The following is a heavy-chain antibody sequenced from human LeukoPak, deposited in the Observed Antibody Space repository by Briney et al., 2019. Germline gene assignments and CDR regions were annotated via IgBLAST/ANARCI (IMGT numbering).Heavy chain of an antibody. V-gene: IGHV5-51*01. D-gene: IGHD6-19*01. CDR1: GYIFTSYW. CDR3: ARAGWNYYYYMDV. J-gene: IGHJ6*03. Sequence: GESLKISCEGSGYIFTSYWIGWVRQMPGKGLEWMGIIYPGDSDTRYSPSFQGQVTISADKSISTAYLQWSSLKASDTAMYYCARAGWNYYYYMDVWGKGTTVTVSS. CDR2: IYPGDSDT.